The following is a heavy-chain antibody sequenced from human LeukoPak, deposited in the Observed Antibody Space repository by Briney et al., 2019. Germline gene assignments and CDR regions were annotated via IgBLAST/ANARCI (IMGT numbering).Heavy chain of an antibody. CDR2: IYSGGST. D-gene: IGHD6-19*01. CDR1: GFTFSSYW. Sequence: GGSLRLSCAASGFTFSSYWMSWVRQAPGKGLDWVSVIYSGGSTYYADSVKGRFTISRDNSNNTLYLQMNSLRVEDTALYYCARVTSSGWLYYFDYWGQGTLVTVSS. CDR3: ARVTSSGWLYYFDY. V-gene: IGHV3-53*01. J-gene: IGHJ4*02.